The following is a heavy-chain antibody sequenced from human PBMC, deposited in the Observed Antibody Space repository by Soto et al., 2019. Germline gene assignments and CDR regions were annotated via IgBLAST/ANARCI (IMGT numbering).Heavy chain of an antibody. CDR2: IYHGGIT. CDR3: ARGTLWFGAHNYGLDV. J-gene: IGHJ6*02. Sequence: PSETLSLTCAVSGASISSGHWWSWVRQPPGKGLEWIGEIYHGGITNYSPSLEGRVTMSVDKSKNQFSLTVDSVTAADTAVYYCARGTLWFGAHNYGLDVWGQGTTVTVSS. CDR1: GASISSGHW. D-gene: IGHD3-10*01. V-gene: IGHV4-4*02.